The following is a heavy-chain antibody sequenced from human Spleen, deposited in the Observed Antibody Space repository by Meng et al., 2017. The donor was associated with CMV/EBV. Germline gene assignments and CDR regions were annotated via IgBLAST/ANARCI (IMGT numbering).Heavy chain of an antibody. D-gene: IGHD1-26*01. J-gene: IGHJ5*02. CDR2: INPNSGDT. CDR3: ARDLPGYKDQSGSYFPGGWLDP. V-gene: IGHV1-2*02. Sequence: YYIQWVRQAPGQGLEWMGWINPNSGDTNYARSLQGRVAMTRDMSSSTAYMDLSRLTSDDTAMYYCARDLPGYKDQSGSYFPGGWLDPWGQGTLVTVSS. CDR1: YY.